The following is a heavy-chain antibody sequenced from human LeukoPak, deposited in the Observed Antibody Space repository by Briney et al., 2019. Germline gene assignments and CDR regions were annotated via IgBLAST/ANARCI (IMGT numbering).Heavy chain of an antibody. V-gene: IGHV1-2*02. J-gene: IGHJ6*03. Sequence: ASVKVSCKASGYTFNGYYMHWVRQAPGQGLGWMGWINPNSGGTNYAQKFQGRVTMTRDTSISTAYMELSRLRSDDTAVYYCAREMSLTMVRGEGYYYYYMDVWGKGTTVTVSS. CDR1: GYTFNGYY. CDR3: AREMSLTMVRGEGYYYYYMDV. CDR2: INPNSGGT. D-gene: IGHD3-10*01.